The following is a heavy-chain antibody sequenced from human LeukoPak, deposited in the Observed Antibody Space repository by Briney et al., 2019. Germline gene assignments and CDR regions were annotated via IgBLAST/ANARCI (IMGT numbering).Heavy chain of an antibody. CDR1: GYSFTSYW. D-gene: IGHD2-21*02. Sequence: GESLKISCNGSGYSFTSYWLGWVRQITGEGLEWMGIIYPGDSDTRYRPSFQGQVTISADKSISTAYLQWSSLKASDTAMYYCARLLTYCGGDCYQGNFDYWGQGTLVTVSS. CDR2: IYPGDSDT. CDR3: ARLLTYCGGDCYQGNFDY. J-gene: IGHJ4*02. V-gene: IGHV5-51*01.